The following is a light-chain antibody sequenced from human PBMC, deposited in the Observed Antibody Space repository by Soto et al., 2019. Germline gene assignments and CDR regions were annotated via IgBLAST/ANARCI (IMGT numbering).Light chain of an antibody. CDR3: HQYGTSSWT. CDR1: HSVGSTF. J-gene: IGKJ1*01. Sequence: DIVLTQSPATLSLSPGERATLSCRASHSVGSTFLTWYQQKPGQAPRLLIYGASSRATGIPDRFSGSGSGTDFTLTISRLEPEDFAVYFCHQYGTSSWTFGQGTKVDIK. V-gene: IGKV3-20*01. CDR2: GAS.